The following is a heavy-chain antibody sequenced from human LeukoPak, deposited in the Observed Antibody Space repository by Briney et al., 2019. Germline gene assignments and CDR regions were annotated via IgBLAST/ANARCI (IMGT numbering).Heavy chain of an antibody. CDR2: ISGSSIYI. D-gene: IGHD3-22*01. V-gene: IGHV3-21*01. Sequence: RTGGSLRLSCAASGFTFSSYGMHWVRQAPGKGLEWVSSISGSSIYIYYADSVKGRFTISRDNAKNSLYLQMNSLRAEDTAVYYCARDPPYYDSSGYYYDYWGQGTLVTVSS. J-gene: IGHJ4*02. CDR3: ARDPPYYDSSGYYYDY. CDR1: GFTFSSYG.